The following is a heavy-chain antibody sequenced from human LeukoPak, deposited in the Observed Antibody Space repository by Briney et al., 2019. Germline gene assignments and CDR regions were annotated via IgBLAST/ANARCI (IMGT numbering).Heavy chain of an antibody. CDR3: ARANHYGLFDH. Sequence: SVKVSCKASGGTFSSYAISWVRQAPGQGLEWMGRIIPILGIANYAQKFQGRVTITADKSTSTAYMELSSLRSEDTAVYYCARANHYGLFDHWGQGTLVTVSS. CDR2: IIPILGIA. V-gene: IGHV1-69*04. D-gene: IGHD4-17*01. CDR1: GGTFSSYA. J-gene: IGHJ4*02.